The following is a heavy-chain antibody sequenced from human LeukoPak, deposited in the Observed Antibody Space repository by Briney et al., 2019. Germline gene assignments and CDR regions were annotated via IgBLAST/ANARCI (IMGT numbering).Heavy chain of an antibody. V-gene: IGHV4-59*01. Sequence: SETLSLTCTVSGGSISSYYWSWIRQPPGKGLEWIGYIYYSGSTNHNPSLKSRVTISVDTSKNQFSLKLSSVTAADTAVYYCARGGYSSSWPLGYWGQGTLVTVSS. CDR1: GGSISSYY. CDR3: ARGGYSSSWPLGY. J-gene: IGHJ4*02. D-gene: IGHD6-13*01. CDR2: IYYSGST.